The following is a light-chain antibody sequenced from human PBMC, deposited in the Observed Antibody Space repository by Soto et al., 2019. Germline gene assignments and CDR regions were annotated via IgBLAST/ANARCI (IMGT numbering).Light chain of an antibody. V-gene: IGLV8-61*01. CDR2: NTN. J-gene: IGLJ2*01. CDR3: ALYMRSGISV. Sequence: QSVVTQEPSFSVSPGGTVTLTCGLSSDSVSASHFPRWYQQTPGQAPRTLIYNTNTRSSGVPDRFSGSILGNRAALTITGAQADDESDYYCALYMRSGISVFGGGTKLTVL. CDR1: SDSVSASHF.